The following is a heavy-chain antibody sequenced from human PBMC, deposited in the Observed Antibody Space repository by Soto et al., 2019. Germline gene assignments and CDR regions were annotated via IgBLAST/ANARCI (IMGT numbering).Heavy chain of an antibody. Sequence: SETLSLTCTVSVDSITTYYWNWIRQPAGKGLEWIGRIDASGNSNYNSSLNSRVTLSIDTSKKQFSLKLTSVSAADTAVYYCARFSNNWFQTEGMDVWGQGTTVTVSS. CDR2: IDASGNS. CDR1: VDSITTYY. V-gene: IGHV4-4*07. D-gene: IGHD1-1*01. CDR3: ARFSNNWFQTEGMDV. J-gene: IGHJ6*02.